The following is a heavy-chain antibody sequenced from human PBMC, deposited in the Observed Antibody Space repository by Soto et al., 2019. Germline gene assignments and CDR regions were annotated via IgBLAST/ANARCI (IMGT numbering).Heavy chain of an antibody. D-gene: IGHD6-19*01. CDR2: INPSGGST. Sequence: GASVKVSCKASGYTFSTYYMHWVRQAPGQGYEWMGIINPSGGSTTYAQKFQGRVTMTRDTSTTPVYMELSSLNSADTAVYYCARVAVTATRFAYWSLGTLLIVS. CDR3: ARVAVTATRFAY. V-gene: IGHV1-46*01. CDR1: GYTFSTYY. J-gene: IGHJ4*02.